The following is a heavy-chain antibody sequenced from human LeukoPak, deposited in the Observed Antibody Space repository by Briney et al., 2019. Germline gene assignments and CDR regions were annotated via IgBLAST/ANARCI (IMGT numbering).Heavy chain of an antibody. Sequence: GGSLRLSCAASGFTFSSYSMNWVRQAPGKGLEWVSSISSGSTYVYYADSVQGRFTISRDNAQSSMYLQMNSLRAEDTAVYYCGRVGGRSKAAKGDAFDIWGQGTKVVVSS. V-gene: IGHV3-21*01. CDR3: GRVGGRSKAAKGDAFDI. CDR2: ISSGSTYV. J-gene: IGHJ3*02. CDR1: GFTFSSYS. D-gene: IGHD6-6*01.